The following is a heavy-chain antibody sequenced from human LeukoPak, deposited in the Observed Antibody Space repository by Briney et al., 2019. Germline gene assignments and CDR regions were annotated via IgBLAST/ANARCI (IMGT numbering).Heavy chain of an antibody. CDR2: IYYSGST. Sequence: SETLSLTCTVSGGSISSYYWSWIRQPPGKGLEWIGYIYYSGSTNYNPSLKSRVTISVDTSKNQFSLKLSSVTAADTGVYYCAAQDGYITTYFDYWGQGTLVTVSS. CDR3: AAQDGYITTYFDY. V-gene: IGHV4-59*01. D-gene: IGHD5-24*01. CDR1: GGSISSYY. J-gene: IGHJ4*02.